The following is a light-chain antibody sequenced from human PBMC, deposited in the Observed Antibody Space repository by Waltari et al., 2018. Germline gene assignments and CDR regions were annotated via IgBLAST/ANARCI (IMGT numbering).Light chain of an antibody. V-gene: IGLV8-61*01. Sequence: QTVVTQEPSLSVSPGGTVTLTCAFSSGSFPPTSYPTWYQQTPGQAPRTLVYKANARSSGVPDRFSGSILGNTAALTITGAQADDESDYYCALYMGSGIWVFGGGTRLTVL. CDR1: SGSFPPTSY. CDR3: ALYMGSGIWV. J-gene: IGLJ3*02. CDR2: KAN.